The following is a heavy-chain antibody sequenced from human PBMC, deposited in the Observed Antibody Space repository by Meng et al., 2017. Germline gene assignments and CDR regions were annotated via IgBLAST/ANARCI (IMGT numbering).Heavy chain of an antibody. J-gene: IGHJ4*02. V-gene: IGHV4-34*01. Sequence: GQLQQGGEGLLKPSATLSLTCAVYGGSFSGYYWSWIRQPPGKGLEWIGEINHSGSTNYNPSLKSRVTISVDTSKNQFSLKLSSVTAADTAVYYCASSGYSYGYRIDYWGQGTLVTVSS. CDR1: GGSFSGYY. D-gene: IGHD5-18*01. CDR2: INHSGST. CDR3: ASSGYSYGYRIDY.